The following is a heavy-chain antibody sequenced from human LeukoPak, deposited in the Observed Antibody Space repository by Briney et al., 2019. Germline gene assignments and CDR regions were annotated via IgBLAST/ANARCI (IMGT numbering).Heavy chain of an antibody. CDR2: ISAYNGNT. CDR1: GYTFTSDG. Sequence: ASVKVSFKASGYTFTSDGIGWVRQAPGQGLGWMGWISAYNGNTDYAQKLQGRVTMTTDTSTTTAYMELRSLRPDDTAVYYCARDGAVAVAGTLYYYYYGMDVWGQGTTVTVSS. CDR3: ARDGAVAVAGTLYYYYYGMDV. D-gene: IGHD6-19*01. J-gene: IGHJ6*02. V-gene: IGHV1-18*01.